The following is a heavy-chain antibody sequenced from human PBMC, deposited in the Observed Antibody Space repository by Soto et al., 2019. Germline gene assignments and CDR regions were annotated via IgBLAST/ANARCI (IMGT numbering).Heavy chain of an antibody. D-gene: IGHD1-26*01. Sequence: GGSLRLSCAASGFTFSSYEMNWVRQAPGKGLEWVSYISSSGTTVHYADSVKGRFTISRDNAKNSFYLQMNSLRAEDTAIYYCARDESRSYSLDHWGQGTMVTGSS. CDR3: ARDESRSYSLDH. V-gene: IGHV3-48*03. J-gene: IGHJ4*02. CDR1: GFTFSSYE. CDR2: ISSSGTTV.